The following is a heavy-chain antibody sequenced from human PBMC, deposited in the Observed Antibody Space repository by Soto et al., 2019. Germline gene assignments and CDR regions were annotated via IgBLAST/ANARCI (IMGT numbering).Heavy chain of an antibody. D-gene: IGHD4-17*01. CDR2: ISSRSRSI. CDR1: GFTFSSYS. Sequence: EVQLVESGGGLVKPGGSLSLSCAASGFTFSSYSMHWVRQAPGKGLEWVSSISSRSRSIYYADSQKGRFTISRDNTKNSLYLQMNNPRAEDTAVYYCARDRGDYEGHVPYSFDHWGQGTLVTVSS. V-gene: IGHV3-21*01. J-gene: IGHJ4*02. CDR3: ARDRGDYEGHVPYSFDH.